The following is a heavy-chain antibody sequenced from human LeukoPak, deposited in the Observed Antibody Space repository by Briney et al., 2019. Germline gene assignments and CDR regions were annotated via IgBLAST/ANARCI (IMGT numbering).Heavy chain of an antibody. V-gene: IGHV4-59*12. D-gene: IGHD3-10*01. CDR1: GGSISSYY. Sequence: PSETLSLTCTVSGGSISSYYWSWIRQPPGKGLEWIGSIYHSGSTYYNPSLKSRVTISVDTSKNQFSLKLSSVTAADTAVYYCARDPILAPFGGRNWFDPWGQGTLVTVSS. CDR3: ARDPILAPFGGRNWFDP. J-gene: IGHJ5*02. CDR2: IYHSGST.